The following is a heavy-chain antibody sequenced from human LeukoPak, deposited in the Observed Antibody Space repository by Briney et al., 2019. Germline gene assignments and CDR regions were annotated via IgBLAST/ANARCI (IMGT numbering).Heavy chain of an antibody. D-gene: IGHD3-22*01. J-gene: IGHJ4*02. CDR2: IYYSGST. CDR3: AREGYYDSSGYYYRTYDY. CDR1: GGSISSGDYY. Sequence: SQTLSLTCTVSGGSISSGDYYWSWIRQPPGKGLEWIGYIYYSGSTYYNPSLKSRVTISVDTSKNQFSLKLSSVTAADTAVYYCAREGYYDSSGYYYRTYDYWGQGTLVTVSS. V-gene: IGHV4-30-4*01.